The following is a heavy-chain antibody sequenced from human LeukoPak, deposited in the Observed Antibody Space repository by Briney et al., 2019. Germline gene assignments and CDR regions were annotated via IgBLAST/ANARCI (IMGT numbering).Heavy chain of an antibody. CDR1: GGSINGYY. J-gene: IGHJ5*02. CDR2: LYSSGST. D-gene: IGHD2-21*02. Sequence: SETLSLTCTVSGGSINGYYWSWMRQSPGKGLEYIGYLYSSGSTKYNPSLKSRATISLDRSKNQFSLKLRSVTAADTAVYYCARLQVHCGGDCYTRWFDPWGQGTLVTVSS. V-gene: IGHV4-59*08. CDR3: ARLQVHCGGDCYTRWFDP.